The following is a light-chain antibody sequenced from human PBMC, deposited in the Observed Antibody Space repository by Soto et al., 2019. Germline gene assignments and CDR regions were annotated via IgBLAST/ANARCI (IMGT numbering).Light chain of an antibody. CDR1: QGIGTE. V-gene: IGKV1-6*01. CDR2: GTS. J-gene: IGKJ1*01. Sequence: AIQMTQSPSSLSASVGDRVTITCRASQGIGTELGWYQQRPGKAPRLLIYGTSTLQYGVPSRFSGSGSDTDFTLILSSLQPEDFATYYCLQDSSYPRTFGQGTKVEIK. CDR3: LQDSSYPRT.